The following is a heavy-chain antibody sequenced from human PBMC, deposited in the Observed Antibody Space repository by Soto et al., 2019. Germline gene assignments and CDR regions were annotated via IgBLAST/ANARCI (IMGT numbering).Heavy chain of an antibody. CDR3: AASIFYYGMDV. J-gene: IGHJ6*02. V-gene: IGHV5-51*01. Sequence: GESLKISCKGSGYTFTNYWIGWVRQMPGKGLEWMGAIYPGDSNTKYNPSFQGQVTISTDKYITTTYLQWSILKASDTAIYYCAASIFYYGMDVWGQGTTVTVSS. CDR1: GYTFTNYW. CDR2: IYPGDSNT.